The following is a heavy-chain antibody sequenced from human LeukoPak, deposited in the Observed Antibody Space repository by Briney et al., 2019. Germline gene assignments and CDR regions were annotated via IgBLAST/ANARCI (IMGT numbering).Heavy chain of an antibody. J-gene: IGHJ4*02. CDR1: GFTFSTYG. Sequence: GGSLRLSCAASGFTFSTYGMSWVRQAPGKGLEWVSVISGSGGSIYYADSVKGPFTISRDNSKNTLYLQMNSLRAGDTAVYYCAKGLIPVDGTYYFDYWGQGTLAAVSS. V-gene: IGHV3-23*01. D-gene: IGHD6-19*01. CDR3: AKGLIPVDGTYYFDY. CDR2: ISGSGGSI.